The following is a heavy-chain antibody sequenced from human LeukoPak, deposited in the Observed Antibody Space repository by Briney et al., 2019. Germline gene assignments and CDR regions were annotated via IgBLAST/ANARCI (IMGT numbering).Heavy chain of an antibody. D-gene: IGHD3-10*01. J-gene: IGHJ4*02. CDR3: ARDIKGGTYYYGSGSTKALGY. CDR1: GYTFTGYY. CDR2: INPNSGGT. V-gene: IGHV1-2*02. Sequence: GASVKVSCKASGYTFTGYYMHWVRQAPGQGLEWMGWINPNSGGTNYAQKFQGRVTTTRDTSISTAYMELSRLRSDDTAVYYCARDIKGGTYYYGSGSTKALGYWGQGTLVTVSS.